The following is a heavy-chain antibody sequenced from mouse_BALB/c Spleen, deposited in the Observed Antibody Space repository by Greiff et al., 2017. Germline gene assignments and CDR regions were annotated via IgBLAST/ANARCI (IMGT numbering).Heavy chain of an antibody. J-gene: IGHJ1*01. CDR1: GYTFTSYW. V-gene: IGHV1S127*01. D-gene: IGHD1-2*01. CDR2: IDPSDSYT. Sequence: VQLQQPGAELVKPGASVKMSCKASGYTFTSYWMHWVKQRPGQGLEWIGTIDPSDSYTSYNQKFKGKATLTVDTSSSTAYMQLSSLTSEDSAVYYGTRRADYYGYVGWYFDVWGAGTTVTVSS. CDR3: TRRADYYGYVGWYFDV.